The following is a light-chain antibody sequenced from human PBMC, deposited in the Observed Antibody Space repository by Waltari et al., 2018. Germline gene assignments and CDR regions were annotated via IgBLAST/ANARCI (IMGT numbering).Light chain of an antibody. CDR3: QQSYSTPLLT. CDR1: QSLSSY. V-gene: IGKV1-39*01. CDR2: VAY. J-gene: IGKJ4*01. Sequence: DIQMTQSPSSLSASVGDRVTITCRASQSLSSYLNWYQQKPGKAPDLLIYVAYSLQSGVPSRFSVSGSGTEFTLTISNLQPEDSSTYYCQQSYSTPLLTFGGGTKVEIK.